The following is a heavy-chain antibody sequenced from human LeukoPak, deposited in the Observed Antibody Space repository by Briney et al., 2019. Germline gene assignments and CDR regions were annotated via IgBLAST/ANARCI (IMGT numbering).Heavy chain of an antibody. V-gene: IGHV1-69*05. D-gene: IGHD1-26*01. CDR1: GGTFSSYA. CDR2: IIPIFGTA. CDR3: ARDSGSYYSDLYYFDY. Sequence: ASVKVSCKASGGTFSSYAISWVRQAPGQGLEWMGGIIPIFGTANYAQKFQGRVTITTDESTSTAYMELSSLRSEDTAVYYCARDSGSYYSDLYYFDYWGQGTLVTVSS. J-gene: IGHJ4*02.